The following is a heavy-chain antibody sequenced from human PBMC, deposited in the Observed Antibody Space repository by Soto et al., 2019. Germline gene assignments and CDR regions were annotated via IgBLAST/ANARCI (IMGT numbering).Heavy chain of an antibody. Sequence: SQTLSLTCAISGDSVSSNSVAWNWIRQSPSRGLEWLGMTYRRAFSYNEDVPSVKSRITINPDTSKNQLSLQLNSVTAEDTAIYFCARGKYSGFDIWGQGTMVTVSS. CDR3: ARGKYSGFDI. J-gene: IGHJ3*02. CDR2: TYRRAFSYN. D-gene: IGHD1-26*01. CDR1: GDSVSSNSVA. V-gene: IGHV6-1*01.